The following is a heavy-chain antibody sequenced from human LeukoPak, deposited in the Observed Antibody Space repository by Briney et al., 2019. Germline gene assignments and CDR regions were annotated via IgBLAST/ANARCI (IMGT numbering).Heavy chain of an antibody. V-gene: IGHV4-39*07. CDR1: GGSISSSSYY. Sequence: SETLSLTCTVSGGSISSSSYYWGWIRQPPGKGLEWIGSIYYSGSTYYNPSLKSRVTISVDTSKNQFSLKLSSVTAADTAVYYCARGDVLYYFDYWGQGTLVTVSS. CDR2: IYYSGST. D-gene: IGHD2-21*02. J-gene: IGHJ4*02. CDR3: ARGDVLYYFDY.